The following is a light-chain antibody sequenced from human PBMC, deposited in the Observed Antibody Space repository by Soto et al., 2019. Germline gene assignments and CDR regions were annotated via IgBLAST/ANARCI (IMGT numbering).Light chain of an antibody. CDR3: SSFTTTGTYV. CDR2: EVS. V-gene: IGLV2-14*01. J-gene: IGLJ1*01. CDR1: SSDVGAYNY. Sequence: QSALTQPASVSGSPGQSITISCTGTSSDVGAYNYVSWYQQHPGEAPKLMIYEVSHRPSGVSNRFSGSKSGNTASLTISGLPAEDEADYYCSSFTTTGTYVFGTATKLTVL.